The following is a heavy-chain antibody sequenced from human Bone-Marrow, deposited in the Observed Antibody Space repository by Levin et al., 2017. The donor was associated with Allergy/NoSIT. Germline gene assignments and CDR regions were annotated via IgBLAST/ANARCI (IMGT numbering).Heavy chain of an antibody. Sequence: SQTLSLTCPVSGDSLRSYYWSWLRPPPGKRLEWIAYISYSGSTNYNPSLKSRVTLSVDTSKNHFSLNLTSVTAADTAVYYCARSLRRENFDYWGQGILVTVSS. V-gene: IGHV4-59*01. J-gene: IGHJ4*02. CDR2: ISYSGST. CDR1: GDSLRSYY. CDR3: ARSLRRENFDY. D-gene: IGHD5-24*01.